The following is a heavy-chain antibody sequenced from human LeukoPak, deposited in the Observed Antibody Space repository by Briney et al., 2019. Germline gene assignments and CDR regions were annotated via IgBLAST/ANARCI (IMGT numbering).Heavy chain of an antibody. CDR3: AKDSSDAFDI. CDR2: ISWNSGSI. J-gene: IGHJ3*02. CDR1: GFTFDDYA. Sequence: GRSLRLSCAASGFTFDDYAMHWVRQAPGKGLEWVSGISWNSGSIGYADSVKGRFTISRDNAKNSLYLQINSLRAEDTALYYCAKDSSDAFDIWGQGTMDTVSS. V-gene: IGHV3-9*01.